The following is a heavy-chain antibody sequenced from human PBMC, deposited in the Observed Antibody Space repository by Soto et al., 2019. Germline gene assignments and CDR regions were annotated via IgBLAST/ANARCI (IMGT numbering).Heavy chain of an antibody. CDR1: GFTVSSND. V-gene: IGHV3-66*01. CDR2: IYSGGST. CDR3: ARTDRPSYDFWSGSPLDY. D-gene: IGHD3-3*01. Sequence: TGGSLRLSCAASGFTVSSNDMSWVRQAPGKGLEWVSVIYSGGSTYYADSVKGRFTISRDNSKNTLYLQMNSLRAEDTAVYYCARTDRPSYDFWSGSPLDYWGKGTLVTVSS. J-gene: IGHJ4*02.